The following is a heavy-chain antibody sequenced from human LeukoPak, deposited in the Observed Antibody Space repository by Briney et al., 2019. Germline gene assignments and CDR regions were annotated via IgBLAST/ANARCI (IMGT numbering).Heavy chain of an antibody. J-gene: IGHJ6*03. D-gene: IGHD3-22*01. V-gene: IGHV1-2*02. CDR2: INPNSGGT. CDR1: GYTFTGYY. Sequence: ASVKVSCKASGYTFTGYYMHWVRQAPGQGLEWMGWINPNSGGTNYAQKFQGRVTMTRDTSISTAYLELTRLRSDDTAVYYCARGGIDRSGYCYYYYLDVWGKGTTVTISS. CDR3: ARGGIDRSGYCYYYYLDV.